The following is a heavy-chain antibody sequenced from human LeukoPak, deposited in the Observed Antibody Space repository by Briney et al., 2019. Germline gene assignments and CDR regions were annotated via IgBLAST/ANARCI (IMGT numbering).Heavy chain of an antibody. CDR3: AKNGVGGTWGNYFDY. V-gene: IGHV3-30*02. J-gene: IGHJ4*02. CDR1: GFTFRSYG. D-gene: IGHD1-26*01. CDR2: TRYDGNNK. Sequence: GGSLRLSCAASGFTFRSYGMHWVRQAPGKGLEWVAFTRYDGNNKYYADSVKGRFTVSRDTSKNTLYLQMNSLRAEDTAVYYCAKNGVGGTWGNYFDYWGQGTLVTVSS.